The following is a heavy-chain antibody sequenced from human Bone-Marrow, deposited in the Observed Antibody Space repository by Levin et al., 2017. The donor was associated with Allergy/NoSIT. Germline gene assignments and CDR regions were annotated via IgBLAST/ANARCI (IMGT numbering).Heavy chain of an antibody. Sequence: GESLKISCAASGFTFSSYGMHWVRQAPGKGLEWVAVIWYDGSNKYYADSVKGRFTISRDNSKNTLYLQMNSLRAEDTAVYYCARDGGQHIVVVTHIAPGYFDYWGQGTLVTVSS. CDR1: GFTFSSYG. CDR2: IWYDGSNK. J-gene: IGHJ4*02. D-gene: IGHD2-21*02. CDR3: ARDGGQHIVVVTHIAPGYFDY. V-gene: IGHV3-33*01.